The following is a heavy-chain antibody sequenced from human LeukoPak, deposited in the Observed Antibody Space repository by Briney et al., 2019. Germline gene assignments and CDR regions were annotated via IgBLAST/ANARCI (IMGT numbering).Heavy chain of an antibody. J-gene: IGHJ4*02. D-gene: IGHD4-11*01. CDR2: VQHIGGET. CDR1: GFIFSKYG. CDR3: ATYSILNAREFRY. Sequence: GGSLRLSCTASGFIFSKYGMYWVRQAPGKGLEWVANVQHIGGETYYVDSVKGRFTISRDNAKNSVYLQMNSLGADDTAVYYCATYSILNAREFRYWGQGTLATVTS. V-gene: IGHV3-7*01.